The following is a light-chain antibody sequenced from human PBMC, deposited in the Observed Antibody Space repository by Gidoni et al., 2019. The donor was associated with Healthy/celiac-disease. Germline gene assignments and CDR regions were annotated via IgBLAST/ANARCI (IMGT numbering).Light chain of an antibody. Sequence: SALTPPDSVSVSSGQPITISCTGTSSDVGGYNYVAWYQQHPGKAPKLMIYEVSTRPSGVSNRFAGSKSGNTASLTSSGLQAEDEADDYCSSYTSSSTPHVVFGGGTKLTVL. CDR1: SSDVGGYNY. V-gene: IGLV2-14*01. CDR3: SSYTSSSTPHVV. CDR2: EVS. J-gene: IGLJ2*01.